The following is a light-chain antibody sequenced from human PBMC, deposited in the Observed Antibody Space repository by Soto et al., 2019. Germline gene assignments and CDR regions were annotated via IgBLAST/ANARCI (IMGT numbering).Light chain of an antibody. CDR2: GAS. V-gene: IGKV3-20*01. J-gene: IGKJ1*01. CDR3: QQYGSSGT. CDR1: QSVSNNY. Sequence: VLTKYPGTLSLSPGETATLSCRSIQSVSNNYLAWYQQKPGQAPRLLIYGASNRATGIPDRFSGSGSGTDFTLTISRLEPEDFAVYYCQQYGSSGTFGQGTKVDIK.